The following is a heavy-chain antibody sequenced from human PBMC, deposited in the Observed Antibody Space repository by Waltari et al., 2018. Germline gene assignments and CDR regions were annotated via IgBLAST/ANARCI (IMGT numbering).Heavy chain of an antibody. D-gene: IGHD3-16*01. CDR2: IYHSGST. V-gene: IGHV4-38-2*02. CDR1: GYSISSGYS. J-gene: IGHJ4*02. CDR3: ARDRWVITFGGVMGY. Sequence: QVQLQESGPGLVKPSETLSLTCTVSGYSISSGYSWGWIRQPPGKGLEWIGSIYHSGSTYYNPSLKSRVTISVDTSKNQFSLKLSSVTAADTAVYYCARDRWVITFGGVMGYWGQGTLVTVSS.